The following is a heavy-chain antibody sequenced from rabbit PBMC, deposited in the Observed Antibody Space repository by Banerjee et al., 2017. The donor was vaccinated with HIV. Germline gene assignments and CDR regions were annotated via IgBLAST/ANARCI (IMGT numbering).Heavy chain of an antibody. Sequence: QEQLEESGGGLVQPGGTLTLTCTASGFTISSYWMSWVRQAPGKGLEWIGIIYAGSGTTVYASWVNGRFTISKTSSTTVTLQMTSLTAADTATYFCARDLAGVIGWNFGLWGPGTLVTVS. V-gene: IGHV1S45*01. CDR2: IYAGSGTT. D-gene: IGHD4-1*01. CDR3: ARDLAGVIGWNFGL. CDR1: GFTISSYW. J-gene: IGHJ4*01.